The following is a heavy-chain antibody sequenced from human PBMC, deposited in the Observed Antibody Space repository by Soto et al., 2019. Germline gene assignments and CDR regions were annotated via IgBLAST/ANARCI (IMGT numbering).Heavy chain of an antibody. D-gene: IGHD3-10*01. V-gene: IGHV1-69*13. CDR2: IIPIFGTA. J-gene: IGHJ4*02. Sequence: SGKVSDKASRGTFSSDAISWVRQAPGQGLEWMGGIIPIFGTANYAQKFQGRVTITADESTSTAYMELSSLRSEDTAVYYCARGYSYYYGSGSYYPVDYWGQGTLVPVSS. CDR3: ARGYSYYYGSGSYYPVDY. CDR1: RGTFSSDA.